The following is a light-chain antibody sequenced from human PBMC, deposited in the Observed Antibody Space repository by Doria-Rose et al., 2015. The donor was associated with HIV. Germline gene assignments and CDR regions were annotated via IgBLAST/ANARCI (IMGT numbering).Light chain of an antibody. V-gene: IGLV3-21*04. J-gene: IGLJ2*01. CDR2: YGS. CDR3: QVWDEFSEDVV. Sequence: SYELIQLPSVSVAPGGTARITCGGNNIGSKSVHWYQQKPGQAPVLVMYYGSDRPSGIPERFSGSNSGNTATLTFSRVEAGDEADYYCQVWDEFSEDVVFGGGTKLTVL. CDR1: NIGSKS.